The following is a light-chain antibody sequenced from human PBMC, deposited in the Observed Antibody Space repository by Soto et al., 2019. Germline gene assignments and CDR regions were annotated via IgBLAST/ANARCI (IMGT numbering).Light chain of an antibody. CDR3: CSSAGSYTSV. J-gene: IGLJ3*02. CDR1: SSDVGGDNY. V-gene: IGLV2-11*01. CDR2: DVS. Sequence: QSALTQPRSVSGSPGQSVTISCTGTSSDVGGDNYVSWYQQHPGKAPKLMIYDVSKRPSGVPDRFSGSKSGNTASLTFSGLQAEDEADYYCCSSAGSYTSVFGGGTKLTVL.